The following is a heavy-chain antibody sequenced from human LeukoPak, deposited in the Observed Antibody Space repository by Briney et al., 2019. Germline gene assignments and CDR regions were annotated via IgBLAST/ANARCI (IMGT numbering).Heavy chain of an antibody. V-gene: IGHV4-4*07. CDR1: GGSISSYY. CDR2: IYTSGST. Sequence: SETLSLTCTVSGGSISSYYWSWIRQPAGKGLGWIGRIYTSGSTNYNPSLKSRVTMSVDSSKNQFSLKLSSVTAADTAVYYCAREGLCSGGSCYRPFFDYWGQGTLVTVSS. CDR3: AREGLCSGGSCYRPFFDY. D-gene: IGHD2-15*01. J-gene: IGHJ4*02.